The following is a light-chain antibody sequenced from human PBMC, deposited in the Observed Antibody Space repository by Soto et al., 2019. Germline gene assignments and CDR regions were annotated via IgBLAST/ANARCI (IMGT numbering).Light chain of an antibody. V-gene: IGKV1-6*01. CDR2: APS. Sequence: AIQMTQSPSSLSASVGDRVTITCRASQGIRNDLGRYQQKPGKAPKLLIYAPSRLQSGVPSRFSGSGSGTDFTLTISSLQPEDFATYYCLQDYNCPRTFGQGTKVEIK. J-gene: IGKJ1*01. CDR1: QGIRND. CDR3: LQDYNCPRT.